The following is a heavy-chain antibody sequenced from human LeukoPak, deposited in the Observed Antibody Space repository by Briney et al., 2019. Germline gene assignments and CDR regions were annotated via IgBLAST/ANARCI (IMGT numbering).Heavy chain of an antibody. J-gene: IGHJ2*01. Sequence: GGSLRLSCAASGFTFSSYGIHWVRQAPGKGLEWVAFIRYDGTNKYYADSVKGRFTISRDNSKNTLYLQMNSLRSEDTAVYYCARRRGPTVTTTSPWYFDLWGRGTLVTVSS. CDR1: GFTFSSYG. CDR3: ARRRGPTVTTTSPWYFDL. CDR2: IRYDGTNK. D-gene: IGHD4-17*01. V-gene: IGHV3-30*02.